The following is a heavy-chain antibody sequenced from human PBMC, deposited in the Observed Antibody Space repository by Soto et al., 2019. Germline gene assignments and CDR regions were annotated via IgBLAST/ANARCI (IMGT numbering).Heavy chain of an antibody. D-gene: IGHD3-22*01. V-gene: IGHV4-59*01. CDR2: IYYTGST. CDR3: ARGGGGSGYDWFDP. CDR1: GGSIRSYY. J-gene: IGHJ5*02. Sequence: SSETLSLTCIVSGGSIRSYYWSWVRQPPGKGLECIGNIYYTGSTNYNPSLKSRVTISVDTSKNQFSLKLSSVTAADTAVYYCARGGGGSGYDWFDPWGQGTLVTVSS.